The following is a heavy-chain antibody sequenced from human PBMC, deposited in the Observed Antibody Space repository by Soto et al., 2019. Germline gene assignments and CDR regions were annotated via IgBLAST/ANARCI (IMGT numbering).Heavy chain of an antibody. CDR3: ARAYRPPRHYGLDV. V-gene: IGHV4-30-4*01. CDR2: VYYSGST. CDR1: GGSIRSGDFY. J-gene: IGHJ6*02. D-gene: IGHD3-16*02. Sequence: SETLSLTCTVSGGSIRSGDFYWTWIRQPPEKGLEWIGYVYYSGSTYYNPSLKSRPIISVDPSKNQFSLTLSSVTAADTAVYYCARAYRPPRHYGLDVWGQGTTVTVSS.